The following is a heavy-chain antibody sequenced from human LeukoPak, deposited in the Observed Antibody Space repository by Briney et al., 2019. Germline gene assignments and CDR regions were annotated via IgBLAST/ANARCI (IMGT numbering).Heavy chain of an antibody. D-gene: IGHD6-19*01. CDR3: ARQYSSGWYGFYYYYGMDV. CDR2: MNPNSGNT. Sequence: ASVKVSCKASGYTFTSYDINWVRQATGQGLEWMGWMNPNSGNTGYARKFQGRVTMTRNTSISTAYMELSSLRSEDTAVYYCARQYSSGWYGFYYYYGMDVWGQGTTVTVSS. V-gene: IGHV1-8*01. CDR1: GYTFTSYD. J-gene: IGHJ6*02.